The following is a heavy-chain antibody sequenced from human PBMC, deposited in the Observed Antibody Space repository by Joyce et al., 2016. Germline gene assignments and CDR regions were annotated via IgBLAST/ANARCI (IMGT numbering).Heavy chain of an antibody. V-gene: IGHV4-39*01. Sequence: QLQLQESGPGLVKPSETLSLTCTVSGGSISSGFYYWGWIRQPPGKGLEWIGSIYYSGSTYYHPSLKSRVTISVDTSKNQFSLKLTSVTAADTAVHYCARHVRSAAAFDYWGQGTLVTVSS. J-gene: IGHJ4*02. CDR3: ARHVRSAAAFDY. CDR2: IYYSGST. D-gene: IGHD6-25*01. CDR1: GGSISSGFYY.